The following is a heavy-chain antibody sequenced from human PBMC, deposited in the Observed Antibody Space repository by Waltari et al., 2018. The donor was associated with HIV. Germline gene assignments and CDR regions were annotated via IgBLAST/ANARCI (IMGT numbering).Heavy chain of an antibody. CDR1: GFTVRNYW. V-gene: IGHV3-74*01. CDR2: MNPDAEGSNA. D-gene: IGHD2-15*01. CDR3: VGDFGGPSDQ. Sequence: EVQLVESGGGLGQPGGYLRLSCAASGFTVRNYWILWVRQGPSQGLVCGSRMNPDAEGSNARDATSVRDRFNLSRDYAKNTLELQMHSLGVEETAVCYCVGDFGGPSDQCGQGTLVTVSA. J-gene: IGHJ4*02.